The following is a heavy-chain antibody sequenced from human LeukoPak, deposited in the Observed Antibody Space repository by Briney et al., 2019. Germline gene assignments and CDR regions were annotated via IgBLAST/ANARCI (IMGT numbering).Heavy chain of an antibody. CDR3: ARGIGYSYGYSYYYYMDV. D-gene: IGHD5-18*01. Sequence: SETLSLTCTVSGGSISSYYWSWIRQPAGKGLEWIGRIYTSGSTNYNPSLKSRVTMSVDTSKNHFSLKLSSVTAADTAVYYCARGIGYSYGYSYYYYMDVWGKGTTVTVSS. J-gene: IGHJ6*03. CDR2: IYTSGST. CDR1: GGSISSYY. V-gene: IGHV4-4*07.